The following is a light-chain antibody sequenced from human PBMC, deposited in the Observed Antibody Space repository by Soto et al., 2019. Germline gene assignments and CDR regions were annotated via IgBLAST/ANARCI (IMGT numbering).Light chain of an antibody. CDR2: GTS. CDR3: QQYGDSLWT. J-gene: IGKJ1*01. Sequence: IVLTQSPGTLSLSPGERATLSGMASQSVTSTFLAWYQQKPGQAPGLLIYGTSSRATGVPDRFSGSGSGTDFTLTITRLEHEDFAVYYCQQYGDSLWTFGQGTKVDIK. V-gene: IGKV3-20*01. CDR1: QSVTSTF.